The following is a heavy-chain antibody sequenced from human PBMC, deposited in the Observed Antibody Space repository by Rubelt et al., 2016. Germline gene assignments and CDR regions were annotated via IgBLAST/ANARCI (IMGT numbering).Heavy chain of an antibody. Sequence: QMQLEESGPGLVKPSETLSLTCTVSGDSISSYYWSWIRQPPGRGLEWIGYVHSSGSSTYNPSLTSRVTISVDTSKNHFSLKLTSVTAADAAVYYCARGPQWELPTYDYWGQGILVTVSS. V-gene: IGHV4-59*01. D-gene: IGHD1-26*01. CDR2: VHSSGSS. CDR1: GDSISSYY. J-gene: IGHJ4*02. CDR3: ARGPQWELPTYDY.